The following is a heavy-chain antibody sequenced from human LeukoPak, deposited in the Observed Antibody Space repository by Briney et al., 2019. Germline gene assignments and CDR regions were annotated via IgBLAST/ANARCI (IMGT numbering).Heavy chain of an antibody. J-gene: IGHJ4*02. CDR2: INWNGGST. CDR1: GFTFDDYA. V-gene: IGHV3-20*04. Sequence: GGSLRLSCEVSGFTFDDYAMSWVRQAPGKGLEWVSGINWNGGSTGYADSVKGRFTISRDNAKNSLYLQMNSLRAEDTAVYYCAKDGGSLGEVRDWGQGTLVTVSS. D-gene: IGHD3-16*01. CDR3: AKDGGSLGEVRD.